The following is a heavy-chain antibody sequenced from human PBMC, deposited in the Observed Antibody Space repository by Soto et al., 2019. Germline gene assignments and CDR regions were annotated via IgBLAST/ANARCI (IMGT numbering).Heavy chain of an antibody. Sequence: EVQLVESGGGLVQPGRSLRLSCAASGFTVDDYAMHWVRQAPGKGLEWVSGISWNSGSIGYADTVKGRFTISRDNAKTSLYLQMNCLRDEDTALYYCAKDLRRGGWYGISPFDYWGQGTLVTVSS. V-gene: IGHV3-9*01. D-gene: IGHD6-19*01. J-gene: IGHJ4*02. CDR3: AKDLRRGGWYGISPFDY. CDR2: ISWNSGSI. CDR1: GFTVDDYA.